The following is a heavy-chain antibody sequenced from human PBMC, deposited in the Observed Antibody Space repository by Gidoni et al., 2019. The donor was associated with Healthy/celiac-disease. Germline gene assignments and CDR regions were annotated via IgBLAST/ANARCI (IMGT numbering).Heavy chain of an antibody. D-gene: IGHD4-17*01. CDR3: AKGDTVTTTLRTYYFDY. CDR2: ISWNSGSI. J-gene: IGHJ4*02. Sequence: EVQLVESGGGLVQPGRSLRLSCAASGFTFDDYVMHWVRQAPGKGLEWVSSISWNSGSIGYADSVKGRFTISRDNAKNSLYLQMNSLRGEDTALYYCAKGDTVTTTLRTYYFDYWGQGTLVTVSS. V-gene: IGHV3-9*01. CDR1: GFTFDDYV.